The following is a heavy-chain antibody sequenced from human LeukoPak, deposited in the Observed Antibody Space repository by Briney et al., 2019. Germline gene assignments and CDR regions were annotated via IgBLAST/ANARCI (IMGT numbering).Heavy chain of an antibody. CDR1: GFTFDDYT. Sequence: SGGSLRLSCAASGFTFDDYTMHWVRQAPGKCLEWVSLISWDGGSTYYADSVKGRFTISRDNSKNSLYLQMNSLRTEDTALYYCAKEKYGYKYFDYWGQGTLVTVSS. CDR2: ISWDGGST. CDR3: AKEKYGYKYFDY. V-gene: IGHV3-43*01. J-gene: IGHJ4*02. D-gene: IGHD5-24*01.